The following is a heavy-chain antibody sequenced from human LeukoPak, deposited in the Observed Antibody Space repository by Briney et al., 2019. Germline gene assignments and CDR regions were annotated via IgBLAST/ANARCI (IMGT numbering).Heavy chain of an antibody. D-gene: IGHD3-22*01. CDR1: GFTFSYAW. CDR2: IKSKIDGGTT. J-gene: IGHJ4*02. V-gene: IGHV3-15*01. CDR3: ATDDSSGYRPFDY. Sequence: GGSLRLSCAASGFTFSYAWMSCVRQAPGKGLEWVGRIKSKIDGGTTDYAAPVKDRFTLSRDGSENTLYLQMNSLKSEDTAVYFCATDDSSGYRPFDYWGQGTLVTVSS.